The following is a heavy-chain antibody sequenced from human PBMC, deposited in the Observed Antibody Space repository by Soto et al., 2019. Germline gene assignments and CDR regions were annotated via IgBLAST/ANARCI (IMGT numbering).Heavy chain of an antibody. D-gene: IGHD3-22*01. V-gene: IGHV1-69*01. CDR3: ARKSKSAYYFDSSDFSAAYDV. Sequence: QVQLVQSGAEMKKPGSSVKVSCKASGGTFKTYTINWVRQAPGQGLEWMGGIIPMFTTTKSAQRFQDRVTITADDSTSTAYMELSSLRSEDTAICYCARKSKSAYYFDSSDFSAAYDVRGQGTMVTVSS. CDR1: GGTFKTYT. CDR2: IIPMFTTT. J-gene: IGHJ3*01.